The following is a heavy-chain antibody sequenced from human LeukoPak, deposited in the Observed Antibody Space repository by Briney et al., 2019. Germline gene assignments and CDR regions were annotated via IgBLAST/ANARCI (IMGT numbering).Heavy chain of an antibody. V-gene: IGHV3-23*01. D-gene: IGHD4-23*01. Sequence: PGGSLRLSCAASGFTFSSYAMSWVRQAPGKGLEWVSAISGSGGSTYYADSVKGRFTISRDNSKNTLYLQMNSLRAEDTAVYYCAKSFGVVTPFFLTGAFDIWGQGTMVTVSS. CDR2: ISGSGGST. CDR1: GFTFSSYA. J-gene: IGHJ3*02. CDR3: AKSFGVVTPFFLTGAFDI.